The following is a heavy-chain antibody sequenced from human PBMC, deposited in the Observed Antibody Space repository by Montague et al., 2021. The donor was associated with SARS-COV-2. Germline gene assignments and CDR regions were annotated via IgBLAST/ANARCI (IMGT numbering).Heavy chain of an antibody. CDR3: ARWKLYCSGGSCYSNRFDI. CDR2: IYYSGST. D-gene: IGHD2-15*01. Sequence: ETLSLVCTVSGGSISSSSYYWGWIRQPPGKGLEWIGSIYYSGSTYYNPSLKSRVTISVDTSKNQFSLKLSSVTAADTAVYYCARWKLYCSGGSCYSNRFDIWGQGTMVTVSS. J-gene: IGHJ3*02. CDR1: GGSISSSSYY. V-gene: IGHV4-39*01.